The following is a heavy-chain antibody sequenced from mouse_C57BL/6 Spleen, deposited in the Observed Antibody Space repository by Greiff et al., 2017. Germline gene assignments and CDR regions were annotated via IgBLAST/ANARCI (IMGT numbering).Heavy chain of an antibody. D-gene: IGHD4-1*01. CDR1: GFTFSNYW. Sequence: EVQGVESGGGLVQPGGSMKLSCVASGFTFSNYWMNWVRQSPEKGLEWVAQIRLKSDNYATHYAESVKGRFTISRDDSKSSVYLQMNNLRAEDTGIYYCTHLTGYYAMDYWGQGTSVTVSS. CDR2: IRLKSDNYAT. J-gene: IGHJ4*01. V-gene: IGHV6-3*01. CDR3: THLTGYYAMDY.